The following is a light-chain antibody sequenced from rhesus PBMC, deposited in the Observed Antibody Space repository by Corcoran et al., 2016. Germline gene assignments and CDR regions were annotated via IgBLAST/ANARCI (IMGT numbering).Light chain of an antibody. CDR3: RQYSSSPYS. Sequence: DIQLTQSPSSLSASVGDTVTITCRASPSSSSWLAWYQQKQGKAPKLLFYKASTLQSGVPSRFSGSGSGTDFTLTISSLQSEDFATYYCRQYSSSPYSFGQGTKVEIK. V-gene: IGKV1-22*01. CDR1: PSSSSW. J-gene: IGKJ2*01. CDR2: KAS.